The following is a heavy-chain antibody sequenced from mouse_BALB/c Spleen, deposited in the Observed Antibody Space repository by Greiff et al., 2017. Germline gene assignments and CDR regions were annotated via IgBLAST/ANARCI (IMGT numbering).Heavy chain of an antibody. CDR2: ISNGGGST. CDR3: ARQGYGNYFDY. Sequence: EVQVVESGGGLVQPGGSLKLSCAASGFTFSSYTMSWVRQTPEKRLEWVAYISNGGGSTYYPDTVKGRFTISRDNAKNTLYLQMSSLKSEDTAMYYCARQGYGNYFDYWGQGTTLTVSS. D-gene: IGHD2-10*02. CDR1: GFTFSSYT. V-gene: IGHV5-12-2*01. J-gene: IGHJ2*01.